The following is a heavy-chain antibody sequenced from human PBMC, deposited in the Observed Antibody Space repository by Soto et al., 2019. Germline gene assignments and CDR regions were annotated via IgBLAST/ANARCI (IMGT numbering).Heavy chain of an antibody. D-gene: IGHD2-21*01. V-gene: IGHV3-33*01. CDR2: IWYDGGKK. Sequence: GGSLRLSCAASGFTFSNFGMHWVRQAPGKGLEWVAVIWYDGGKKYYQESVKGRFTISRDNSKNTLYLEMNNLRDEDAGVYYCATYHGDRYFYYGMDVWGQGTTVTVSS. CDR1: GFTFSNFG. J-gene: IGHJ6*02. CDR3: ATYHGDRYFYYGMDV.